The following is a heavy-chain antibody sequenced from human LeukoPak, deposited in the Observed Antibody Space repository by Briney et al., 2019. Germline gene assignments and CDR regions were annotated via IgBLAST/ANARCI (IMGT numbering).Heavy chain of an antibody. CDR2: INPSGGST. CDR3: ARARTTYYDFWSRHWDY. Sequence: GASAKVSCKASGYTFTSYYMHWVRQAPGQGLEWMGIINPSGGSTSYAQKFQGRVTMTRDTSTSTVYMELSSLRSEDTAVYYCARARTTYYDFWSRHWDYWGQGTLVTVSS. D-gene: IGHD3-3*01. J-gene: IGHJ4*02. V-gene: IGHV1-46*01. CDR1: GYTFTSYY.